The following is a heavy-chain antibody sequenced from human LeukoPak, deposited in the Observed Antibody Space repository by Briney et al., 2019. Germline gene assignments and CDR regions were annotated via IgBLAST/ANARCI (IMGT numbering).Heavy chain of an antibody. V-gene: IGHV3-23*01. Sequence: PGGSLRLSCEVSRLPFGSYAMSWVRQGPGKGLEWVSAISGDGLSTFYADSVKGRFSISRDNPKNTLYLQMNTLRAEDSAVYYCSRFNSGWWGQGTLVTVSS. J-gene: IGHJ4*02. D-gene: IGHD5-12*01. CDR1: RLPFGSYA. CDR3: SRFNSGW. CDR2: ISGDGLST.